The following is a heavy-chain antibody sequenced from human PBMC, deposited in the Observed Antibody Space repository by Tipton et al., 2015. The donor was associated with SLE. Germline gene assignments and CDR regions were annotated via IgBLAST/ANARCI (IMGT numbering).Heavy chain of an antibody. CDR1: GFTFSSYG. CDR3: AGYDFWTGWGFDY. J-gene: IGHJ4*02. D-gene: IGHD3/OR15-3a*01. Sequence: SLRLSCAASGFTFSSYGMSWVRQAPGKGLEWVSAISGSGGSTYYADSVKGRFTISRDNSKNTLYLQMNSLRAEETAVYYCAGYDFWTGWGFDYWGQGTLVTVSS. V-gene: IGHV3-23*01. CDR2: ISGSGGST.